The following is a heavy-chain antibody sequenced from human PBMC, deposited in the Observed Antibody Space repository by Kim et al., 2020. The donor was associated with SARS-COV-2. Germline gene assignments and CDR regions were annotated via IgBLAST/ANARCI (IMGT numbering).Heavy chain of an antibody. CDR3: ARGAITMVRGEGYYFDY. J-gene: IGHJ4*02. Sequence: LKSRVTISVDTSKNQFSLKLSSVTAADTAVYYCARGAITMVRGEGYYFDYWGQGTLVTVSS. V-gene: IGHV4-59*09. D-gene: IGHD3-10*01.